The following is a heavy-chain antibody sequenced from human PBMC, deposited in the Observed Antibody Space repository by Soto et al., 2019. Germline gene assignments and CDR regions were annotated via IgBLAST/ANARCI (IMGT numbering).Heavy chain of an antibody. CDR1: GGSFSGYY. D-gene: IGHD3-9*01. Sequence: QVQLQQWGAGPLRPLETLSLTCGVSGGSFSGYYWAWIRQSPGKGLEWLGEINDRGSINYNPSLKSRVSISVDTSNNHYSLNLRSVTAADTAVYYCARESHDILTGPPWVWYFDLWGRGTLVTVSS. V-gene: IGHV4-34*01. CDR3: ARESHDILTGPPWVWYFDL. J-gene: IGHJ2*01. CDR2: INDRGSI.